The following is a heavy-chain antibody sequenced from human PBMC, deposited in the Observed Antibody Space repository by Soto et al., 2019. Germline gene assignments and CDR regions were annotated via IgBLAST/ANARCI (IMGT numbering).Heavy chain of an antibody. J-gene: IGHJ4*02. Sequence: QVQLQESGAGLVKPSETLSLTCTVSGGSISSYYWSWIRQPPGKGLEWIGYIYYSGSTNYNPSLKSRVTISVDTSKNQFSLKLSSVTAADTAVYYCARLVDTAMVIDYWGQGTLVTVSS. D-gene: IGHD5-18*01. CDR3: ARLVDTAMVIDY. V-gene: IGHV4-59*01. CDR2: IYYSGST. CDR1: GGSISSYY.